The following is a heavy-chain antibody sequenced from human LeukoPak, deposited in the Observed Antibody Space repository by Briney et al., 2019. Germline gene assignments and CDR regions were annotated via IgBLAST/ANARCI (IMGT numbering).Heavy chain of an antibody. J-gene: IGHJ5*02. V-gene: IGHV3-7*01. D-gene: IGHD6-13*01. CDR2: IKQDGSEK. CDR1: GFTFSSYW. Sequence: PGGSLRLSCAASGFTFSSYWMSWVRQAPGKGLEWVANIKQDGSEKYYVDSVKGRFTISRDNAKNSLYLQMNSLRAEDTAVYYCARDHGSWYDEYNWFDHWGQGTLVTVSS. CDR3: ARDHGSWYDEYNWFDH.